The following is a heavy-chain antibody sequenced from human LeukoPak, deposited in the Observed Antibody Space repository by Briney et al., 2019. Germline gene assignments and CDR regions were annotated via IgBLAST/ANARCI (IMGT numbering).Heavy chain of an antibody. J-gene: IGHJ4*02. CDR2: IYYSGST. D-gene: IGHD5-18*01. Sequence: PSETLSLTCNVSGGSISSYYWSWIRQPPGKGLEWIGYIYYSGSTNYNPSLKSRVTISVDTSKNQFSLKLSSVTAADTAVYYCARAGSYGPFDYWGQGTLVTVSS. CDR1: GGSISSYY. CDR3: ARAGSYGPFDY. V-gene: IGHV4-59*01.